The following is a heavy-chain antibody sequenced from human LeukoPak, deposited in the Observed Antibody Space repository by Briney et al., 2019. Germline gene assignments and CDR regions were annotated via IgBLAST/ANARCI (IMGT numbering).Heavy chain of an antibody. Sequence: SETLSLTCTVSGGSISSYYWSWIRQPPGKEQEWIGYIYYSGSTNYNPSLKSRVAISVDTSKNQFSLKLSSVTAADTAVYYCARHSSYGHFDYWGQGTLVTVSP. CDR2: IYYSGST. J-gene: IGHJ4*02. D-gene: IGHD2-2*01. V-gene: IGHV4-59*08. CDR1: GGSISSYY. CDR3: ARHSSYGHFDY.